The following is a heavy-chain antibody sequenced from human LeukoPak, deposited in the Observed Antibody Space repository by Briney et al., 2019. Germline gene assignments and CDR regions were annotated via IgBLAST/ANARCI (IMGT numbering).Heavy chain of an antibody. D-gene: IGHD3-22*01. V-gene: IGHV4-34*01. Sequence: PSETLSLTCAVYGGSFSGYYWSWIRQPPGKGLEWIGEINHSGSTNYNPSLKSRVTISLDTSKNQFSLKLNSVTAADTAVYYCARDHYYDSSVGYWGQGTLVTVSS. CDR1: GGSFSGYY. CDR2: INHSGST. J-gene: IGHJ4*02. CDR3: ARDHYYDSSVGY.